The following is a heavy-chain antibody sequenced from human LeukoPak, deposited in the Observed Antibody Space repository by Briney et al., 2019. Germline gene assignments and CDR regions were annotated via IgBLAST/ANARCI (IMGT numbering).Heavy chain of an antibody. V-gene: IGHV4-39*01. D-gene: IGHD6-13*01. J-gene: IGHJ4*02. CDR1: GGSISSSSYY. CDR2: IYYSGST. Sequence: SETLSLTCTVSGGSISSSSYYWGWIRQPPGKGLEWIGSIYYSGSTYYNPSLKSRVTISVDTSKNQFSLKLSSVTAADTAVYYCARQGAAAGISRDFDYWGQGTLVTVSS. CDR3: ARQGAAAGISRDFDY.